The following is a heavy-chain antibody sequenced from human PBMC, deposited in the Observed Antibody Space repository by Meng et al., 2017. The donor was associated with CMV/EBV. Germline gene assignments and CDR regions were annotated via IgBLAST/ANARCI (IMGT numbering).Heavy chain of an antibody. Sequence: GHLADLGGGVFQPGRSLRLSCAASGLPISNYWMSWVRQAPGKGLEWVANIKNDGSERYYVDSVKGRFSISRDNADNSLYLQMNNLRAEDTAVYYCRLGHYSQDWGQGTLVTVSS. CDR1: GLPISNYW. CDR2: IKNDGSER. V-gene: IGHV3-7*02. CDR3: RLGHYSQD. J-gene: IGHJ4*02. D-gene: IGHD4-17*01.